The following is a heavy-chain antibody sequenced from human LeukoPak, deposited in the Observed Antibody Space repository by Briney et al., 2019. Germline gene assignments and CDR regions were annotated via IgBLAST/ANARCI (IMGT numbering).Heavy chain of an antibody. V-gene: IGHV3-23*01. CDR1: GFSFDSHA. J-gene: IGHJ4*02. D-gene: IGHD3-22*01. Sequence: GGSLRLSCAASGFSFDSHAFSWVRQDPGKGLEWVSAISTSGGHTFYADSVKGRFTISRDNSKNTVYLQMNSLGAEDTALYYCAKGVTWLPDYWGQGTLVTVSS. CDR2: ISTSGGHT. CDR3: AKGVTWLPDY.